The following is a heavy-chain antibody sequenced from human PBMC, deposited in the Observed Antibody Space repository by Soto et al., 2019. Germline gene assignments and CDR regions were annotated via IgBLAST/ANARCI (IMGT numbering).Heavy chain of an antibody. D-gene: IGHD1-7*01. CDR3: ARVLGTTGFWFDP. CDR2: FDPEDGET. V-gene: IGHV1-24*01. J-gene: IGHJ5*02. CDR1: GYTLTELS. Sequence: ASVKVSCKVSGYTLTELSMHWVRQAPGKGLEWMGGFDPEDGETIYAQKFQGRVTLTEDTSTDTAYMELRSLRSDDTAVYYCARVLGTTGFWFDPWGQGTLVTVSS.